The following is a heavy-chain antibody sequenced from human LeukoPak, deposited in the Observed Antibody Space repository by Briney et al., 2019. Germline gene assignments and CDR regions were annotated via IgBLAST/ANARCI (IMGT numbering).Heavy chain of an antibody. D-gene: IGHD5-24*01. CDR2: IKDDGSEN. Sequence: GGSLRLSCAVSGFTFNTHWMTWVRQAPGKGLQWVANIKDDGSENWYVDSVKGRLTISRDNAKNSLFLQMNSLRAQDTAVYYCARLQMDTGYRPFDIWGQGTVVIVSS. J-gene: IGHJ3*02. CDR1: GFTFNTHW. V-gene: IGHV3-7*01. CDR3: ARLQMDTGYRPFDI.